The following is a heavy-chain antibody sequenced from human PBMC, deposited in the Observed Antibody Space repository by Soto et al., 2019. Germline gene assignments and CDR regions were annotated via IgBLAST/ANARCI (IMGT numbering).Heavy chain of an antibody. D-gene: IGHD3-3*01. CDR3: ARGLFFRVHWFDP. J-gene: IGHJ5*02. Sequence: SETLSLTCAVYGGSFSGYYCSWMRQPPGKGLEWIGEINHSGSTNYNPSLKSRVTISVDTSKNQFSLKLSSVTAADTAVYYCARGLFFRVHWFDPWGQGTLVTVSS. CDR1: GGSFSGYY. CDR2: INHSGST. V-gene: IGHV4-34*01.